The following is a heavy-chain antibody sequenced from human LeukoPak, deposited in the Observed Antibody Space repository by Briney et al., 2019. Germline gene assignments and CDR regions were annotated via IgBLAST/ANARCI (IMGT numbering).Heavy chain of an antibody. V-gene: IGHV4-4*07. CDR2: IYTSGST. J-gene: IGHJ5*02. CDR1: GGSISSYY. Sequence: PSGTLSLTCTVSGGSISSYYWSWIRHPAGKGLERIGRIYTSGSTNYNPSLKSRVTMSVDTSKNQFSLKLSSVTAADTAVYYCARDSPQFDPWGQGTLVTVSS. CDR3: ARDSPQFDP.